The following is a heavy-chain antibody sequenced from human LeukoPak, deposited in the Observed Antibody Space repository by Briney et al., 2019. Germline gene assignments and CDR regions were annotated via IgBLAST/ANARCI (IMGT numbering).Heavy chain of an antibody. V-gene: IGHV4-59*08. CDR3: ARQRFYGDYPFYFDY. Sequence: SETLSLTCTVSGGSISSYYWSWIRQPPGKGLEWIGYIYYSGSTNYNPSLKSRVTISVDTSKNQFSLELTSVTAADTALYYCARQRFYGDYPFYFDYWGQGTLVTVSS. J-gene: IGHJ4*02. CDR2: IYYSGST. D-gene: IGHD4-17*01. CDR1: GGSISSYY.